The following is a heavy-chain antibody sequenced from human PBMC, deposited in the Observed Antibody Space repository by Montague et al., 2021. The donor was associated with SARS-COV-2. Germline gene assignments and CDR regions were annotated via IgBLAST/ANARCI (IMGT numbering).Heavy chain of an antibody. D-gene: IGHD4-23*01. CDR1: GGSVSSGSYY. CDR3: AAGEVATPHRYYYYGMDV. J-gene: IGHJ6*02. Sequence: SETLSLTCTVSGGSVSSGSYYWSWIRQPPGKGLEWIGYIYYSGSTNYNPSLKSRVTISVDTSKNQFSLKLSSVTAADTAVYYCAAGEVATPHRYYYYGMDVWGQGTTVTVSS. V-gene: IGHV4-61*01. CDR2: IYYSGST.